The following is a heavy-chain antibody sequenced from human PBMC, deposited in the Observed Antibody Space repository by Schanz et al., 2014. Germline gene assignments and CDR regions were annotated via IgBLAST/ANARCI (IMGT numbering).Heavy chain of an antibody. CDR1: GFTFSSYA. V-gene: IGHV3-30*04. D-gene: IGHD1-1*01. Sequence: VQLVESGGGLVQPGGSLRLSCTASGFTFSSYALHWVRQAPGKGLEWVAFVPFDGSQKFYADSVKGRFTISRDNAKNSLYLEMNSLRPEDTAVYYCARGRVLESWGQGTLVTDSS. J-gene: IGHJ5*02. CDR3: ARGRVLES. CDR2: VPFDGSQK.